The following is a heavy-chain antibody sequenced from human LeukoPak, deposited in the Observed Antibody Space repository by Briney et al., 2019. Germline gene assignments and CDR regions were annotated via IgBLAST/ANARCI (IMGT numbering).Heavy chain of an antibody. CDR3: ARDNGGYCSGGSCYSGWFDP. Sequence: GGSLRLSCAASGFTFSSYSMSWVRQAPGKGLGWVSYIRSTGETIYYADSVKGRFTISRDNAKNSLYLQMNSLRAEDTAVYYCARDNGGYCSGGSCYSGWFDPWGQGTLVTVSS. CDR1: GFTFSSYS. D-gene: IGHD2-15*01. V-gene: IGHV3-48*04. CDR2: IRSTGETI. J-gene: IGHJ5*02.